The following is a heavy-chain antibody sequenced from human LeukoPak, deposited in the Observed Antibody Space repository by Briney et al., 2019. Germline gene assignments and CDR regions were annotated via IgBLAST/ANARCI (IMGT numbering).Heavy chain of an antibody. CDR3: AKGRYSAMGHFDY. J-gene: IGHJ4*02. Sequence: PGGSLRVSCAASGFTFSSYGMHWVRQAPGKGLEWVAVISYDGSNKYYADSVKGRFTISRDNSKNTLYLQMNSLRAEDTAVYYCAKGRYSAMGHFDYWGQGTLVTVSS. D-gene: IGHD5-18*01. V-gene: IGHV3-30*18. CDR1: GFTFSSYG. CDR2: ISYDGSNK.